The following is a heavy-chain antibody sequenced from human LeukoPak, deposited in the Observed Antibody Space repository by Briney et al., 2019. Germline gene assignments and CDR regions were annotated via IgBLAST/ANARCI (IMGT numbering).Heavy chain of an antibody. CDR3: ARILGEGAFDI. D-gene: IGHD3-10*01. V-gene: IGHV1-46*01. CDR1: GYTFTSYG. J-gene: IGHJ3*02. CDR2: VNPSGGST. Sequence: GASVKVSCKASGYTFTSYGISWVRQAPGQGLERMGIVNPSGGSTSYAQKFQGRVTMTRDTSTSTVYMELGSLRSEDTAVYYCARILGEGAFDIWGQGTMVTVSS.